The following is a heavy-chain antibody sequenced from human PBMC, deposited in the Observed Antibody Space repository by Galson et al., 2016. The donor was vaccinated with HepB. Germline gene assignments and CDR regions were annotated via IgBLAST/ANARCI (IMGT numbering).Heavy chain of an antibody. D-gene: IGHD1-14*01. CDR1: GFSFSGSS. Sequence: SLRLSCAASGFSFSGSSMQWVRQSSGKGLEWVGRIRTRTNTYATAYAASVKGRFTISRNDAANTAYLQMDSLRIDDTGIYYCTRTRPGGTGDFDLWGRGTLVTVSS. CDR3: TRTRPGGTGDFDL. CDR2: IRTRTNTYAT. V-gene: IGHV3-73*01. J-gene: IGHJ2*01.